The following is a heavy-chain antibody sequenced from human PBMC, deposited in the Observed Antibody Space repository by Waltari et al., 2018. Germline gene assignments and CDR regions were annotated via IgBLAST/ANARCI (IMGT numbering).Heavy chain of an antibody. D-gene: IGHD6-19*01. CDR2: LNHSGST. CDR3: SSTYTYSSGWYYVDY. J-gene: IGHJ4*02. Sequence: QVQLHQWGAGLLKPSETLSLTCAVYGRSFSGFYLSWILHPPGKGLEWIGELNHSGSTYYNQSLKSRVTISVETSKNQFSLKLSLVIAADTVVYYFSSTYTYSSGWYYVDYWGQGSLVTVSS. CDR1: GRSFSGFY. V-gene: IGHV4-34*01.